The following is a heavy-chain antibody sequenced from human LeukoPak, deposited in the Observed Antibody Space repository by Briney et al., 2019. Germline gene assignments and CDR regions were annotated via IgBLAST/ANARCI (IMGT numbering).Heavy chain of an antibody. D-gene: IGHD3-22*01. V-gene: IGHV1-8*03. CDR2: MNRNSGNT. Sequence: ASVKVSCKASGYTFTSYDINWVRQATGQGLEWMGWMNRNSGNTGYAQKFQGRVTITRNTSISTVYMELGSLRSEDTAVYYCARDLGAPELTGGYIGYYYYYYMDVWGKGTTVTVSS. J-gene: IGHJ6*03. CDR1: GYTFTSYD. CDR3: ARDLGAPELTGGYIGYYYYYYMDV.